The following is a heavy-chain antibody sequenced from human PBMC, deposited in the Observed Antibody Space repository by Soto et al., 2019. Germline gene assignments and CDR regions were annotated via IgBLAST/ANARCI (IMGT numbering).Heavy chain of an antibody. Sequence: QVQLVQSGAEVKKPGASVKVSCKASGYTFNSHAIHWVRQAPGQRLEWMGWINAGNGNTLYSENVKGRVTFTRDVVANTVYMELTSLTSEDTAVYYCARDQSGIGYYVDWFDPWGQGTLVTVSS. V-gene: IGHV1-3*01. J-gene: IGHJ5*02. CDR2: INAGNGNT. CDR1: GYTFNSHA. CDR3: ARDQSGIGYYVDWFDP. D-gene: IGHD3-10*02.